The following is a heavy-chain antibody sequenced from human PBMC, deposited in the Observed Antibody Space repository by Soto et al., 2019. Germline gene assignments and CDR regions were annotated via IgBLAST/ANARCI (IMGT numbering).Heavy chain of an antibody. Sequence: EVQLLESGGGLVQPGGSLRLSCAASGFTFSSYAMSWVRQAPGKGLEWVSAISGSGGSTYYADSVKGRFTISRDNAKNTLSLQRNSLRAEDTAVYYCAKGSGLVAMFREFDYYYGMDFWGQGTTVTVSS. CDR2: ISGSGGST. D-gene: IGHD3-10*01. CDR3: AKGSGLVAMFREFDYYYGMDF. V-gene: IGHV3-23*01. CDR1: GFTFSSYA. J-gene: IGHJ6*02.